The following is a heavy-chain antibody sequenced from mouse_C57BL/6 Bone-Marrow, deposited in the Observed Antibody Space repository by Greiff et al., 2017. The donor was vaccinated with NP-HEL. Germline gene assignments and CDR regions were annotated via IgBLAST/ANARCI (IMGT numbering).Heavy chain of an antibody. J-gene: IGHJ1*03. Sequence: QVQLQQSGTELVKPGASVKLSCKASGYTFTSYWMHWVKQRPGQGLEWIGEIDPSDSYTNYNQKFKGKSTLTVDKSSSTAYMQLSSLTSEDSAVYYCARWSYGDLWYFDVWGTGTTVTVSA. CDR3: ARWSYGDLWYFDV. D-gene: IGHD1-1*01. V-gene: IGHV1-69*01. CDR2: IDPSDSYT. CDR1: GYTFTSYW.